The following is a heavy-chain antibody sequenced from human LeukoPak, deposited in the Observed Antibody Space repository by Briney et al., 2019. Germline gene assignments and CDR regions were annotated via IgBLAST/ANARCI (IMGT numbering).Heavy chain of an antibody. V-gene: IGHV3-74*01. CDR3: ARVGGHCTSTSCPPPDY. CDR2: LSSDESFT. Sequence: GESLRLSCAASGFTFSSYVMHWVRQAPGKGLVWVARLSSDESFTSYADSVKGRFTISRDNAKSSVFLQMNSLRAEDTAVYYCARVGGHCTSTSCPPPDYWGQGTLVTVSS. D-gene: IGHD2-2*01. J-gene: IGHJ4*02. CDR1: GFTFSSYV.